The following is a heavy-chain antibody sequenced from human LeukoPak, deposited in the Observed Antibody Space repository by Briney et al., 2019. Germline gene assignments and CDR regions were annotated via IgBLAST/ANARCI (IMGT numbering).Heavy chain of an antibody. D-gene: IGHD3-3*01. CDR1: GYTFTSYG. Sequence: ASVKVSCKASGYTFTSYGISWVRQAPGQGLEWMGWISAYNGNTNYAQKLQGRVTMTTDTSTSTAYMELRSLRSDDTAVYYCARDPNRITIFGVARNAFDIWGQGTTVTVSS. CDR2: ISAYNGNT. CDR3: ARDPNRITIFGVARNAFDI. V-gene: IGHV1-18*01. J-gene: IGHJ3*02.